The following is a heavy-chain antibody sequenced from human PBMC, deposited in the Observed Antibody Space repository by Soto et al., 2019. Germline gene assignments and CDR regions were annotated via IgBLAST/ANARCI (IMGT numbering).Heavy chain of an antibody. Sequence: WASVKVSCKASGGTFSSYAISWVRRAPGQGLEWMGGIVPIFGTANYAQKFRGRVTITADESTSTAYMELSSLRSEDTAVYYCALGVVPAATYYYYGMDVWGQGTTVTVSS. CDR3: ALGVVPAATYYYYGMDV. V-gene: IGHV1-69*13. J-gene: IGHJ6*02. CDR2: IVPIFGTA. D-gene: IGHD2-2*01. CDR1: GGTFSSYA.